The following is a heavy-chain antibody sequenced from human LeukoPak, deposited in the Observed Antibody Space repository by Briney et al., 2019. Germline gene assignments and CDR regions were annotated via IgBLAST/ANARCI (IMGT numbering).Heavy chain of an antibody. D-gene: IGHD2-15*01. J-gene: IGHJ6*03. Sequence: GGSLGLSCAASGFTFSSYGMHWVRQAPGKGLEWVAFIRYDGSNEYYADSVKGRFTISRDKSKNTLSLQMNGLRVEDTAVYYCAKVMPPGRIRFYSYYMDVWGKGTTVSVS. V-gene: IGHV3-30*02. CDR2: IRYDGSNE. CDR3: AKVMPPGRIRFYSYYMDV. CDR1: GFTFSSYG.